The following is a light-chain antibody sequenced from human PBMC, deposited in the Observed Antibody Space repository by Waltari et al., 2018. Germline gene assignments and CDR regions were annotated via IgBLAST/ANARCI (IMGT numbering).Light chain of an antibody. J-gene: IGLJ3*02. Sequence: QSALTQPASVSGSPGQSITISCAGIGTAIATSDFVSWYQHHPDRAPHVIISDVTNRPSGISARFSASKSADTASLTISGLQAEDEGDYYCASQRPDGVVLFGGGTRVTVL. CDR2: DVT. CDR1: GTAIATSDF. CDR3: ASQRPDGVVL. V-gene: IGLV2-14*03.